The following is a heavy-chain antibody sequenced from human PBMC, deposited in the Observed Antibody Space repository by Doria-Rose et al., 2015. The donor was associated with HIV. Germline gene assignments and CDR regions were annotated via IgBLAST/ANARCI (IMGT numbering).Heavy chain of an antibody. V-gene: IGHV4-61*02. CDR3: AREGFSSGSYQVPYFDF. J-gene: IGHJ4*02. CDR1: GGSISSGSYY. D-gene: IGHD6-19*01. Sequence: QMQLQESGPGLVKPSQTLSLTCTVSGGSISSGSYYWSWIRQPAGKGLEWIGRIYTSGNTKHTPPLKSRTPISIDTPKTQFPLTLSSVPAADTAVYYCAREGFSSGSYQVPYFDFWGQGTLVTVSS. CDR2: IYTSGNT.